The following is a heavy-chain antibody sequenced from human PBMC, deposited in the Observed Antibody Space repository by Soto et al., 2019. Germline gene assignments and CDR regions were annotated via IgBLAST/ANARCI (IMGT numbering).Heavy chain of an antibody. D-gene: IGHD3-10*01. CDR1: GGTFSSYA. CDR3: STTSHYYGSGSLGY. J-gene: IGHJ4*02. Sequence: QVQLVQSGAEVKKPGSSVKVSCKASGGTFSSYAISWVRQAPGQGLEWMGGIIPIFGTANSAQKFQGRVTITADESTSTAYMELSSLRSEDTAVYYCSTTSHYYGSGSLGYWGQGTRVTVSS. CDR2: IIPIFGTA. V-gene: IGHV1-69*01.